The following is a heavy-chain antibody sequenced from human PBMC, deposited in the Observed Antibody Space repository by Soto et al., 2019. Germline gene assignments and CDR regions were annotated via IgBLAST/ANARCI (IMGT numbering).Heavy chain of an antibody. CDR1: GSTLSELS. J-gene: IGHJ3*02. Sequence: QVQLVQSGAEVKKPGASVKVSCKVSGSTLSELSMHWVRQAPGKGLEWMGGFDPEDAETVYAQKFQARVTMSEDTSTDTAFMELSSLSSDDTAVYYCATFREKTTTSSYAFDIWGQGTMVTVS. CDR3: ATFREKTTTSSYAFDI. CDR2: FDPEDAET. V-gene: IGHV1-24*01. D-gene: IGHD4-4*01.